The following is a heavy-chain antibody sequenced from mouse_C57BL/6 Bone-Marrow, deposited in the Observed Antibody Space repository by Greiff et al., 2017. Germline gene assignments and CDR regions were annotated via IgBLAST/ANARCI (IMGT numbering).Heavy chain of an antibody. CDR2: ISGGGGNT. D-gene: IGHD1-1*01. V-gene: IGHV5-9*01. J-gene: IGHJ1*03. CDR3: SRQVTTVLATKYFDD. CDR1: GFTFSSYT. Sequence: EVKLVESGGGLVKPGGSLKISCAASGFTFSSYTMSWVRQTPEKRLQWVAAISGGGGNTYYPACVTGRFTISRDNDKNILYLQMSSLKSENTTLYYCSRQVTTVLATKYFDDWGTGTTVTVSS.